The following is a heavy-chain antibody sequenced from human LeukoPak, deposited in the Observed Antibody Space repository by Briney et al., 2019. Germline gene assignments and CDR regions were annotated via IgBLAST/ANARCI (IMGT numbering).Heavy chain of an antibody. D-gene: IGHD6-13*01. J-gene: IGHJ4*02. CDR1: GFTFSDYY. Sequence: GGSLRLSCAASGFTFSDYYMSWIRQAPGKGLEWVSYISSSGSTIYYADSVKGRFTISRDNAKNSLFLQMISLRVEDTAVYYCARESSGIAATDKIDFWGQGTLVTVSS. CDR3: ARESSGIAATDKIDF. CDR2: ISSSGSTI. V-gene: IGHV3-11*04.